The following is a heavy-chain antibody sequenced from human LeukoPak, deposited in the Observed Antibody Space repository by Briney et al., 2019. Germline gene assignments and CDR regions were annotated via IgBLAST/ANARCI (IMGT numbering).Heavy chain of an antibody. CDR2: IYYSGST. V-gene: IGHV4-59*01. J-gene: IGHJ5*02. CDR1: GGSISSYY. Sequence: SETLSLTCTVSGGSISSYYWSWIRQPPGKGLEWIGYIYYSGSTNYNPSLKSRVTISVDTSKNQFSLKLSSVTAADTAVYYCARDQNWFDPWGQGTLVTVSS. CDR3: ARDQNWFDP.